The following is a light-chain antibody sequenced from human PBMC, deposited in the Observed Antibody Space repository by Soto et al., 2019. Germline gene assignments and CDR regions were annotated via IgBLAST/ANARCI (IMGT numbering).Light chain of an antibody. Sequence: QLVLTQPASVSGSPGQSITISCTGTISDVGAYNYVSWYQHHPGKAPKLMIFAVSNRPSGISNRFSGSKSGNTASLTISGLQAEDEADYYCSSYTSGTTPYVFGTGTQLTVL. J-gene: IGLJ1*01. CDR3: SSYTSGTTPYV. V-gene: IGLV2-14*01. CDR1: ISDVGAYNY. CDR2: AVS.